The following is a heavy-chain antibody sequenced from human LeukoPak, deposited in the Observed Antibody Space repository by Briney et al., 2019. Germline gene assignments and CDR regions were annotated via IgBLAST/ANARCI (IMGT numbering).Heavy chain of an antibody. CDR1: GFTFSSSW. V-gene: IGHV3-74*01. J-gene: IGHJ4*02. CDR2: INSDGSST. Sequence: GGSLRLSCAASGFTFSSSWMHWVRQAPGKGLVWVSRINSDGSSTSYTDSEKGRFTISRDNAKNTLYLQMDSLRAEDTAVYYCASRYCSSSSCWYYWGQGTLVTVSS. D-gene: IGHD2-2*01. CDR3: ASRYCSSSSCWYY.